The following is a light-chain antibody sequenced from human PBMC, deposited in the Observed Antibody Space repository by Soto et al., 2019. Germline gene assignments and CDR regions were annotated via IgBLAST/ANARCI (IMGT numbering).Light chain of an antibody. J-gene: IGKJ1*01. CDR2: GAS. CDR3: QQYNNWPPMWT. V-gene: IGKV3D-15*01. Sequence: EIVLTQSPATLSVSPGERAALSCRASQSVSNNLAWYQQKPGQPPRLLIFGASTRATGIPARFSGSGSEAEFALTISTLQSEDFAVYYCQQYNNWPPMWTFGQGTKVDIK. CDR1: QSVSNN.